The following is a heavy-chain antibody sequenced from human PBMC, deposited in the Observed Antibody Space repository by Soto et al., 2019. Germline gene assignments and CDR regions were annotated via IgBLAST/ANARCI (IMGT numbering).Heavy chain of an antibody. CDR3: ARGVGSGTYYNQYNWFDP. CDR2: INTYNGNT. J-gene: IGHJ5*02. CDR1: GYTFTNYG. D-gene: IGHD3-10*01. V-gene: IGHV1-18*01. Sequence: ASVKVSCKASGYTFTNYGISWVRQAPGQGLGWMGWINTYNGNTNHAQKLQGRVTMTTDTSTSTAYMELRSLRSDDTAVYYCARGVGSGTYYNQYNWFDPWGQGTLVTVSS.